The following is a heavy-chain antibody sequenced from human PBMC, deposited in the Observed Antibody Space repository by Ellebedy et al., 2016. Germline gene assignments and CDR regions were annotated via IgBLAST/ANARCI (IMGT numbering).Heavy chain of an antibody. CDR3: ASERLGVGPIQTDALDI. V-gene: IGHV3-74*01. CDR2: INSDGSWT. J-gene: IGHJ3*02. CDR1: GFTFSRYG. Sequence: GESLKISXEASGFTFSRYGLHWVRQTPGGGLVWVSRINSDGSWTNYADSVKGRFTISRDNARNTLYVQMNSLRAEDTAVYYCASERLGVGPIQTDALDIWGQGTMVTVSS. D-gene: IGHD1-26*01.